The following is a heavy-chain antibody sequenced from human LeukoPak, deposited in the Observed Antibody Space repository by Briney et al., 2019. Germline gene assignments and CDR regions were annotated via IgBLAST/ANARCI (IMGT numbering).Heavy chain of an antibody. CDR2: ISGNGVRT. J-gene: IGHJ4*02. Sequence: GGSLRLSCAASGFTFSNYAMTWVRQAPGKGLECVSVISGNGVRTWYTDSVKGRFTISRDNSKNTLYLQMNSLRAEDTAVYYCAKIFEGFDYWGQGTLVTVSS. D-gene: IGHD3-3*01. V-gene: IGHV3-23*01. CDR1: GFTFSNYA. CDR3: AKIFEGFDY.